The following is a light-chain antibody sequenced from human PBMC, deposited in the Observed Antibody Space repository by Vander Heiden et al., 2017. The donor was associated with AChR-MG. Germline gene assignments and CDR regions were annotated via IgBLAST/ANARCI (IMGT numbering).Light chain of an antibody. CDR2: YKSDSDK. V-gene: IGLV5-39*01. J-gene: IGLJ3*02. CDR3: AILYSSNWV. CDR1: SGIIVGTYR. Sequence: QPVLTQPTSLSASPGASARSTSSLRSGIIVGTYRIYCYQQKPGSLARYHLGYKSDSDKQQGSGVPSRFSGSKDASTNAGLLLISGLQSEDEADYYCAILYSSNWVFGGGTKLTVL.